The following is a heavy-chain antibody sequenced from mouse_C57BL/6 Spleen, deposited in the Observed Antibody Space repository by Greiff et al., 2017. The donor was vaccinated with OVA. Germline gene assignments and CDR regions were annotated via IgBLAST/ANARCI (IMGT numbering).Heavy chain of an antibody. Sequence: EVQLQQSGPELVKPGASVKIPCKASGYTFTDYNMDWVKQSHGKSLEWIGDIYPNNGGTFYNQKFKGKATLNVDKYSSTAYMELRSLTSEDTAVYYCARGDYYGSTPFAYWGQGTLVTVSA. CDR1: GYTFTDYN. V-gene: IGHV1-18*01. CDR3: ARGDYYGSTPFAY. CDR2: IYPNNGGT. D-gene: IGHD1-1*01. J-gene: IGHJ3*01.